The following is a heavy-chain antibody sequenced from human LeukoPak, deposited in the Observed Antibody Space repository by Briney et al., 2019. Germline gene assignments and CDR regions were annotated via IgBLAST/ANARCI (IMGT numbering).Heavy chain of an antibody. CDR1: GFTFDDYG. CDR3: ARDPSGSYSNWFDP. V-gene: IGHV3-20*04. CDR2: INWNGGSI. D-gene: IGHD1-26*01. J-gene: IGHJ5*02. Sequence: GGSLRLSCAASGFTFDDYGMSWVRQAPGKGLEWVSGINWNGGSIGYADSVKGRFTISRDNAKNSLYLQMNSLRAEDTALYYCARDPSGSYSNWFDPWGQGTLVTVSS.